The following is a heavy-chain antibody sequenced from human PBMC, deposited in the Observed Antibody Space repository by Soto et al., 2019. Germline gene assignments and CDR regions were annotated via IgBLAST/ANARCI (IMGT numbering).Heavy chain of an antibody. D-gene: IGHD2-2*01. CDR3: ARHVPAAGYYYGMDV. V-gene: IGHV1-69*12. J-gene: IGHJ6*02. Sequence: QVQLVQSGAEVKKPGSSVKVSCKASGGTFSSYAISWVRQAPGQGLEWMGGIIPIFGTANYAQKFQGRVTIPAAESKSTAYRELSSLRSEDTAVYYGARHVPAAGYYYGMDVWGQGTTVTVSS. CDR1: GGTFSSYA. CDR2: IIPIFGTA.